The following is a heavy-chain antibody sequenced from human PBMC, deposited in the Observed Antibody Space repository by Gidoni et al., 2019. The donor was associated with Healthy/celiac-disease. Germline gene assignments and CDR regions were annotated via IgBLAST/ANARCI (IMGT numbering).Heavy chain of an antibody. J-gene: IGHJ4*02. D-gene: IGHD3-16*02. CDR1: GFTFSSYS. CDR3: ARDRDYDYVWGSYRSPNVDY. V-gene: IGHV3-21*01. Sequence: EVQLVESGGGRVKPGGSLRLSCAAYGFTFSSYSMNWGRQAPGKGLEWVSSISSSSSSIYYADSVKGRFTISRDNAKNSLYLQMNSLRAEDTAVYYCARDRDYDYVWGSYRSPNVDYWGQGTLVTVSS. CDR2: ISSSSSSI.